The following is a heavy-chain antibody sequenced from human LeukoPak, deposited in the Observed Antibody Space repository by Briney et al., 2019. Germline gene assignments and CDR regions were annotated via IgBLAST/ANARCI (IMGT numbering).Heavy chain of an antibody. CDR1: GYTFTSYY. D-gene: IGHD3-3*01. V-gene: IGHV1-46*01. CDR3: ARHGAEGVDFDY. Sequence: ASVKVSCKASGYTFTSYYMHWVRQAPGQGLEWMGVINPSGGSTSYAQKFQGRVTMTRDTSTSTVYMELSSLRSEDTAVYYCARHGAEGVDFDYWGQGTLVTVSS. CDR2: INPSGGST. J-gene: IGHJ4*02.